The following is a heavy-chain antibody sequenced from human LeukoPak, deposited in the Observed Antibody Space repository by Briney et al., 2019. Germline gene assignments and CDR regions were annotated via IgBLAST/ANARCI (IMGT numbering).Heavy chain of an antibody. V-gene: IGHV1-69*13. CDR3: ARKYYYDSSGYLRPDYHYYYGMDV. CDR1: GGTFSSYA. Sequence: ASVKVSCKASGGTFSSYAISWVRQAPGQGLEWMGGIIPIFGTANYAQKFQGRVTITADESTSTAYMELSSLRSEDTAVYYCARKYYYDSSGYLRPDYHYYYGMDVWGQGTTVTVSS. CDR2: IIPIFGTA. J-gene: IGHJ6*02. D-gene: IGHD3-22*01.